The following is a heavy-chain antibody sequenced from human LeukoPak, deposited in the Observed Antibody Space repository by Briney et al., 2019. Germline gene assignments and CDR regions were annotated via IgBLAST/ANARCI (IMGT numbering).Heavy chain of an antibody. CDR1: GYSFTSYW. V-gene: IGHV5-51*01. D-gene: IGHD2-2*01. Sequence: GESLKISCKGSGYSFTSYWIGWVRQMPGKGLEWMGIIYPGDSDTRYSPSFQGQVTISADKSISTAYLQWSSLKASDTAMYYCAIGCSSTSCYGNDAFDIWGQGTMVTVSS. J-gene: IGHJ3*02. CDR3: AIGCSSTSCYGNDAFDI. CDR2: IYPGDSDT.